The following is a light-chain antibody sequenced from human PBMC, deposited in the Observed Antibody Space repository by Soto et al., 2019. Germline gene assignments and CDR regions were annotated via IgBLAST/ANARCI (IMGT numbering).Light chain of an antibody. Sequence: DIQLTQSPSFLSASVGDRVTITCRASHDISSYLAWYQQKPGTAPKLLIYVASILQSGVPSRFSGSGSGTEFTLTISSLQPEDFATYYCQQLNSYLYTFGQGTKLEIK. CDR2: VAS. V-gene: IGKV1-9*01. CDR1: HDISSY. CDR3: QQLNSYLYT. J-gene: IGKJ2*01.